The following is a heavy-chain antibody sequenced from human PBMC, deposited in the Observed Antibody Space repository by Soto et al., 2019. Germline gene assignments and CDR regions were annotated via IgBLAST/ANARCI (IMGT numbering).Heavy chain of an antibody. Sequence: GGSLRLSCAASGFTFSSYAMSWVRQAPGKGLEWVSAISGSGGSTYYADSVKGRFTISRDNSKNTLYLQMNSLRAEDTAVYYCAKDVTIFGVVPDAFDIWGQGTMVTVSS. J-gene: IGHJ3*02. CDR2: ISGSGGST. V-gene: IGHV3-23*01. CDR3: AKDVTIFGVVPDAFDI. CDR1: GFTFSSYA. D-gene: IGHD3-3*01.